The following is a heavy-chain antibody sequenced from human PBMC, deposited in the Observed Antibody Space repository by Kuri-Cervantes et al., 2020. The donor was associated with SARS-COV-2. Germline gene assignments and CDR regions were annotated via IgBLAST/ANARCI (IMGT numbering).Heavy chain of an antibody. Sequence: SETLSLTCTVSGGSISSYYWSWIRQPPGKGLEWIGYIYYSGSTNYNPSLKSRVTISVDTSKNQFSLKLSSVTAADTAVYYCARAEGLYDSLTAYYRYYFDFWSQGGLVTISS. CDR3: ARAEGLYDSLTAYYRYYFDF. V-gene: IGHV4-59*01. J-gene: IGHJ4*02. D-gene: IGHD3-9*01. CDR1: GGSISSYY. CDR2: IYYSGST.